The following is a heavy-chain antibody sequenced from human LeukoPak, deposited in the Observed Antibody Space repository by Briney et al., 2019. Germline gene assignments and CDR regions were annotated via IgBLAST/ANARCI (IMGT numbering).Heavy chain of an antibody. D-gene: IGHD6-19*01. Sequence: KTGGSLRLSCAASGFSFSSYSMNWVRQAPGKGLEWVSLISSSGSYINYADSVKGRFTISRDNAKNSLFLQMNSLRVEDTAFYYCANSPSPWLVPPVVYWGREPWSPSPQ. CDR1: GFSFSSYS. CDR2: ISSSGSYI. V-gene: IGHV3-21*01. CDR3: ANSPSPWLVPPVVY. J-gene: IGHJ4*02.